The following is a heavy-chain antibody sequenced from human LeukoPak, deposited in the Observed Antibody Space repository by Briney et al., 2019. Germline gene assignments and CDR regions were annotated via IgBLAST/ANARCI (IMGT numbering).Heavy chain of an antibody. CDR1: GYTFTSYA. J-gene: IGHJ4*02. CDR3: ACSVTTQFQGDY. Sequence: ASVMVSCKASGYTFTSYAMHWVRQAPGQRLEWMGWINAGNGNTKYSQKFQGRVTITRDTSASTACMELSSLRSEDTAVYYCACSVTTQFQGDYWGQGTLVTVSS. V-gene: IGHV1-3*01. CDR2: INAGNGNT. D-gene: IGHD4-17*01.